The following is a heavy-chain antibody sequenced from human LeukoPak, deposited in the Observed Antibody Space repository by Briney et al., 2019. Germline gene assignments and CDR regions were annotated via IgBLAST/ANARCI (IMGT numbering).Heavy chain of an antibody. Sequence: GRSLRLSCAASGFTFSSYGMHWVRQAPGKGLEWVAVISYDGSNTYYADSVKGRFTISRDNSKNTLYLQMNSLRAEDTAVYYCAKVEDTGPFDPWGQGTLVTVSS. J-gene: IGHJ5*02. CDR2: ISYDGSNT. D-gene: IGHD5-18*01. V-gene: IGHV3-30*18. CDR1: GFTFSSYG. CDR3: AKVEDTGPFDP.